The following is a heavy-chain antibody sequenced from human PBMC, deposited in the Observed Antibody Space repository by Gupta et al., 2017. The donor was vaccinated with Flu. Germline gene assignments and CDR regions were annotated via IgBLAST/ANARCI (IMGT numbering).Heavy chain of an antibody. Sequence: EVQLLASGGGLVQPGGSLRLSCAASGFTFRRYAMSWVRTAPGKGLEWVSAISSSGGSTYYADSVKGRFTISRDNSKNTLDLQMNSLRAEDTAVYYCAKEMNSVATTFDAFDIWGQGTMVTVSS. CDR3: AKEMNSVATTFDAFDI. J-gene: IGHJ3*02. V-gene: IGHV3-23*01. CDR2: ISSSGGST. D-gene: IGHD5-12*01. CDR1: GFTFRRYA.